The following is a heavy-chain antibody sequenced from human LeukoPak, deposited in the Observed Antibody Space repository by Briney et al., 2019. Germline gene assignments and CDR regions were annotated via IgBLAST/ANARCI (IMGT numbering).Heavy chain of an antibody. CDR1: GFPLSIYW. Sequence: GGPLKLSCAAWGFPLSIYWVQWARDSPGEGVVGVSRINTGGGTTIYAASERGRLTISRDNAKDTLYLQMNSLRPEDTAVYYCARDRCYGMDVWGQGTTVTVSS. V-gene: IGHV3-74*01. CDR2: INTGGGTT. J-gene: IGHJ6*02. CDR3: ARDRCYGMDV.